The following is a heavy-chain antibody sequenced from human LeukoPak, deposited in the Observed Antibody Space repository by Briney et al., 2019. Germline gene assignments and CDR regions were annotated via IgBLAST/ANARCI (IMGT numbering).Heavy chain of an antibody. Sequence: GGSLRLSCAASSFTFSAYVMHWARQAPGRGLEWVSSISSSGTYMSYADSVKGRFTVSRDNAENSLYLQMSGLRGEDTAVYYCARGPKSEWLQNYFDYWGQGALVAVSS. J-gene: IGHJ4*02. CDR3: ARGPKSEWLQNYFDY. V-gene: IGHV3-21*06. CDR2: ISSSGTYM. CDR1: SFTFSAYV. D-gene: IGHD5-12*01.